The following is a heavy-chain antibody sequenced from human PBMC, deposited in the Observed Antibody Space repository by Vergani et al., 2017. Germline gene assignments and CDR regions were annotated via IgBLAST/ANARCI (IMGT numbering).Heavy chain of an antibody. V-gene: IGHV4-30-4*08. J-gene: IGHJ2*01. CDR3: ARDRSDYYDSSGYFRGWYFDL. CDR2: IYYSGST. D-gene: IGHD3-22*01. Sequence: QVQLQESGPGLVKPSQTLSLTCTVSGGSISSGDYYWSWTRQPPGKGLEWIGYIYYSGSTYYNPSLKSRVTISVDTSKNQFSLKLSSVTAADTAVYYCARDRSDYYDSSGYFRGWYFDLWGRGTLVTVSS. CDR1: GGSISSGDYY.